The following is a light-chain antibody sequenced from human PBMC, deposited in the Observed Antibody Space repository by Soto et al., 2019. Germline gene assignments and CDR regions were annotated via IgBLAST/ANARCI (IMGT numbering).Light chain of an antibody. CDR3: QQYDNLPPYT. CDR2: DAS. Sequence: DIQMTQSPSSLSASVGDRVTITCQASQDIRNRLNWYQQKPGKAPKLLIYDASNLETGVPSRFSGSGSGKDFTFTISSLQPEDIATYYCQQYDNLPPYTFGQGTKLEIK. J-gene: IGKJ2*01. CDR1: QDIRNR. V-gene: IGKV1-33*01.